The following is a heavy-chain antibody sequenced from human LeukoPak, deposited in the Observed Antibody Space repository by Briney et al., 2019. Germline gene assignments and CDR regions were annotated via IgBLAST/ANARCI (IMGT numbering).Heavy chain of an antibody. Sequence: ASVKVSCKASGYTFTGYYMHWVRQAPGQGLEWMGRINPNSGGTNYAQKFQGRVTMTRDTSISTAYMELSRLRSDDTAACYCARTLTYYYDSSGYLLRAQNDYWGQGTLVTVSS. CDR2: INPNSGGT. CDR1: GYTFTGYY. J-gene: IGHJ4*02. CDR3: ARTLTYYYDSSGYLLRAQNDY. V-gene: IGHV1-2*06. D-gene: IGHD3-22*01.